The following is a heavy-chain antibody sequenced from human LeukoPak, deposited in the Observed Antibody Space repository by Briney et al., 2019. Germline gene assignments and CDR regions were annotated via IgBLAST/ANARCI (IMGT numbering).Heavy chain of an antibody. D-gene: IGHD1-26*01. V-gene: IGHV3-74*01. CDR3: ARDQSTVGPTTADY. J-gene: IGHJ4*02. CDR1: GFAFRTYW. CDR2: IDTDGSNT. Sequence: GGSLRLSCAASGFAFRTYWMHWVRQAPGKGLVWVSRIDTDGSNTIYADSVKGRFTISRDNAKNTLYLQMNSLRAEDTAIYYCARDQSTVGPTTADYWGQGTLVTVSS.